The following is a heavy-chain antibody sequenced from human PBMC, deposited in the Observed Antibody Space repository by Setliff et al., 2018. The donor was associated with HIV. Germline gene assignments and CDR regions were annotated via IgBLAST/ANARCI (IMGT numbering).Heavy chain of an antibody. D-gene: IGHD6-19*01. CDR3: AGGHSSGWYDYYYYGMDV. V-gene: IGHV4-4*07. CDR2: IYTSGST. Sequence: SETLSLTCTVSGGSISSYYWSWIRQPAGKGLEWIGHIYTSGSTNYNPSLTSRVTMSVDTSNNEFSLKLRSVTAADTAVYYCAGGHSSGWYDYYYYGMDVWGQGTMVTVSS. CDR1: GGSISSYY. J-gene: IGHJ6*02.